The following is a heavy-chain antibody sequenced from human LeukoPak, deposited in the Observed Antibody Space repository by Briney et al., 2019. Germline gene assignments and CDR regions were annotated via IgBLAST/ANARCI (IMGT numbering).Heavy chain of an antibody. CDR3: ARTPDYGDYSGPQNFDY. CDR1: GGSFSGYY. J-gene: IGHJ4*02. D-gene: IGHD4-17*01. V-gene: IGHV4-34*01. Sequence: SETLSLTCAVYGGSFSGYYWSWIRQPPGKGLEWIGEINHSGSTNYNPSLKSRVTISVDTSKNQFSLKLSSVTAADMAVYYCARTPDYGDYSGPQNFDYWGQGTLVTVSS. CDR2: INHSGST.